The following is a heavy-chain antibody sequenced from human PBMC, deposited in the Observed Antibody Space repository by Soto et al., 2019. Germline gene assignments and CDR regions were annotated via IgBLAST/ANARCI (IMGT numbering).Heavy chain of an antibody. D-gene: IGHD2-8*02. J-gene: IGHJ4*02. V-gene: IGHV4-34*01. CDR2: IKHSGST. Sequence: QVQLQQWGAGLLKPSETLSLTCAVYGGSFSGYYWSWIRQPPGKGLKWIGEIKHSGSTNYNPSLKSRVTISADTSKNQFSLRLSSVTAADTAVYYCARGERSSELDSTVSYDYWGQGTLVTVSS. CDR3: ARGERSSELDSTVSYDY. CDR1: GGSFSGYY.